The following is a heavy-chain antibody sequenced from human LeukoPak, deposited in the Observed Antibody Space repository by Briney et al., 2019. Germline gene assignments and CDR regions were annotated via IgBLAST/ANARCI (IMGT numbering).Heavy chain of an antibody. CDR3: AINGLGSYGSGSYIDY. V-gene: IGHV3-21*01. CDR1: GFTFSSYS. D-gene: IGHD3-10*01. J-gene: IGHJ4*02. Sequence: GGSLRLSCAASGFTFSSYSMNWVRQAPGKGLEWVSSISSSSSYIYYADSVKGRFTISRDNAKNSLYLQMNSLRAEDTAVYYCAINGLGSYGSGSYIDYWGQGTLVTVSS. CDR2: ISSSSSYI.